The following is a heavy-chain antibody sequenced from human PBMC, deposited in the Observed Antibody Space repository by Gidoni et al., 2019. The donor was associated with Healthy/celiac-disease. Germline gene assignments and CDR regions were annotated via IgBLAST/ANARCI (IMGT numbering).Heavy chain of an antibody. J-gene: IGHJ6*03. D-gene: IGHD5-18*01. CDR2: IIPILGTA. CDR1: GGNFSSYA. CDR3: ARALVRSGYYKDTAMGPGKDYYYYMDV. Sequence: QVQLVQSGAEVKKPGSSVKVSCKASGGNFSSYAISWVRQAPGQGLEWMGGIIPILGTANYAQKFQGRVTITADKSTGTAYMELSSLRSEDTAVYYCARALVRSGYYKDTAMGPGKDYYYYMDVWGKGTTVTVSS. V-gene: IGHV1-69*06.